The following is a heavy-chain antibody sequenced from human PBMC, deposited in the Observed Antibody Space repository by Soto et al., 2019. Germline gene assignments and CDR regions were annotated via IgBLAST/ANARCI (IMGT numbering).Heavy chain of an antibody. V-gene: IGHV4-34*01. J-gene: IGHJ4*02. CDR1: GGSFSGYY. CDR2: INHSGST. D-gene: IGHD3-22*01. Sequence: QVQLQQWGAGLLKPSETLSLTCDVYGGSFSGYYWSWIRQPPGKGLEWIGEINHSGSTNYNPSLKSRVTISVDTSKNQFSLKLSSVTAADTAVYYCARADDSSGFVVFDYWGQGTLVTVSS. CDR3: ARADDSSGFVVFDY.